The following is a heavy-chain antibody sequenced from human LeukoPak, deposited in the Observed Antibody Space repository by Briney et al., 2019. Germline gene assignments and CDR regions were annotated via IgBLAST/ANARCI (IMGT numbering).Heavy chain of an antibody. CDR2: ISSSGSYT. CDR1: GFTFSDFY. Sequence: GGSLRLSCAGSGFTFSDFYINWIRQAPGKGLEWISYISSSGSYTDYADSVRGRFTISRDNTKNSVYLQMTNLRAEDTAVYYCARDSAGGYLLNYFDYWGQGPLVTVSS. V-gene: IGHV3-11*05. J-gene: IGHJ4*02. CDR3: ARDSAGGYLLNYFDY. D-gene: IGHD1-26*01.